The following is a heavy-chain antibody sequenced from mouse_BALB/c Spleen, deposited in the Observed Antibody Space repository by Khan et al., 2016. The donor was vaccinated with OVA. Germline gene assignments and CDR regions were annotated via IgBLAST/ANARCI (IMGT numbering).Heavy chain of an antibody. CDR3: VRDGAYHRNDGWFAY. V-gene: IGHV1-4*01. J-gene: IGHJ3*01. Sequence: QVQLKQSGAELARPGASVKMSCKASGYTFTSYTIHWIKKRLGQGLEWIGYINPSNGYTNYNQKFKDTATLTTDKSSTTAYLQLSSLTSDDSAVYNCVRDGAYHRNDGWFAYWGQGTLVTVSA. CDR2: INPSNGYT. CDR1: GYTFTSYT. D-gene: IGHD2-14*01.